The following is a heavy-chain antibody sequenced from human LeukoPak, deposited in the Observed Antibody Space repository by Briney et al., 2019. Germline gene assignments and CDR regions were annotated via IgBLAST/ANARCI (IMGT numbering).Heavy chain of an antibody. J-gene: IGHJ4*02. CDR3: ARMGGYSGYATH. CDR2: IHYSGTT. CDR1: GGSISTYY. V-gene: IGHV4-59*08. Sequence: SETLSLTCTVSGGSISTYYWSWIRQPPGKGLEWIGYIHYSGTTNYNPSLKNRVTISLDTSKNQFSLNLGTVTAADTAVYFCARMGGYSGYATHWGQGTLVTVSS. D-gene: IGHD5-12*01.